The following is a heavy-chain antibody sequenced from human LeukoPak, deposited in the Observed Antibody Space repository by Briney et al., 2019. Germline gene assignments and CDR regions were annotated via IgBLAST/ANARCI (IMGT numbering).Heavy chain of an antibody. D-gene: IGHD1-26*01. CDR1: GFTFSSYS. J-gene: IGHJ4*02. CDR2: ISTSSSTI. Sequence: GGSLRLSCAASGFTFSSYSMNWVRQAPGKGLEWVSYISTSSSTIYYADSVKGRFTISRDNAKNSLYLRMNSLRAEDTAVYYCAREYTGTFSPFPSYFDNWGQGTLVTVSS. V-gene: IGHV3-48*01. CDR3: AREYTGTFSPFPSYFDN.